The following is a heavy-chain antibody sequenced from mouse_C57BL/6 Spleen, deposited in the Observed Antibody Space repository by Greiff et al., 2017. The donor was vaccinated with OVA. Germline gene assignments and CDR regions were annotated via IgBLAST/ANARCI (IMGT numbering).Heavy chain of an antibody. J-gene: IGHJ2*01. D-gene: IGHD1-1*01. Sequence: EVQRVESGGGLVKPGGSLKLSCAASGFTFSSYAMSWVRQTPEKRLEWVATISDGGSYTYYPDNVKGRFTISRDNAKNNLYLQMSQLKSEDTAMYYCARDSPYYAFDYWGQGTTLTVSS. CDR1: GFTFSSYA. CDR3: ARDSPYYAFDY. CDR2: ISDGGSYT. V-gene: IGHV5-4*01.